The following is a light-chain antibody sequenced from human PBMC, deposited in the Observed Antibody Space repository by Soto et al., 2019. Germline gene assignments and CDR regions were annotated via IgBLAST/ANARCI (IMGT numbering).Light chain of an antibody. CDR3: QQYNSYSPWT. Sequence: DIQMTQSPSTLSASVGDRVTISCRASQSISSWLAWYQQKPGKAPKLLIYDASSLKSGVPSRFSGSGFGTEFTLTISSLQRDDFATYYCQQYNSYSPWTFRQGTKVEIK. V-gene: IGKV1-5*01. CDR2: DAS. CDR1: QSISSW. J-gene: IGKJ1*01.